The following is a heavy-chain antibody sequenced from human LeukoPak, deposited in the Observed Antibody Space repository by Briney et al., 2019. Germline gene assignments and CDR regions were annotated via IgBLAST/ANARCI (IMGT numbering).Heavy chain of an antibody. V-gene: IGHV4-30-4*01. D-gene: IGHD5-24*01. CDR2: IYYSGST. J-gene: IGHJ5*02. CDR1: GGSISSGDYY. CDR3: AREGATGSGFDP. Sequence: SVTLSLTCTVSGGSISSGDYYWSWIRQPPGKGLEWIGYIYYSGSTYCNPSLKSRVTISVDTSKNQFSLKLSSVTAADTAVYYCAREGATGSGFDPWGQGTLVTVSS.